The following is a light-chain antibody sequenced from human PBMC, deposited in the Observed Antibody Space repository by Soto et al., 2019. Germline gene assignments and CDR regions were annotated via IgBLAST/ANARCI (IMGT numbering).Light chain of an antibody. CDR2: GNS. Sequence: QSVLTQPPSVSGAPRQRVTISCTGSSSNIGAGYDVHWYQQLPGTAPKLLIYGNSNRPSGVPDRFSGSKSGTSASLAITGLQAEDGADYYCQSYDSSLSGSYVFGTGTKLTVL. CDR3: QSYDSSLSGSYV. V-gene: IGLV1-40*01. CDR1: SSNIGAGYD. J-gene: IGLJ1*01.